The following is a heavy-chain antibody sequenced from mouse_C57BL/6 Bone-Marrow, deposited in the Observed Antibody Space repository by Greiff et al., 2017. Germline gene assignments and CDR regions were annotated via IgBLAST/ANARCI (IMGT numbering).Heavy chain of an antibody. Sequence: EVQLVESGGGLVKPGGSLKLSCAASGFTFSDYGMHWVRQAPEKGLEWVAYISSGSSTIYNAYTVKGRFTISRDNAKNTLFLQMTSLRSEDTAMYYCARRWLLGAMDYWGQGTSVTVSS. D-gene: IGHD2-3*01. J-gene: IGHJ4*01. CDR2: ISSGSSTI. V-gene: IGHV5-17*01. CDR3: ARRWLLGAMDY. CDR1: GFTFSDYG.